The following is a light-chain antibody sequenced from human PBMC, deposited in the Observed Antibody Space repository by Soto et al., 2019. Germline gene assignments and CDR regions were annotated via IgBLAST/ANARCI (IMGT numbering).Light chain of an antibody. V-gene: IGKV3-20*01. CDR1: QSVSSNY. CDR2: GAS. Sequence: EIVFTQSPGTLSLSPGERATLSCRASQSVSSNYLATYQQKPGQAPRLLIYGASSRATGIPDRVSGSGSGTDFTLTISRVEPEDFAVYYCQQYGNSPRTFGQGTKVEIK. J-gene: IGKJ1*01. CDR3: QQYGNSPRT.